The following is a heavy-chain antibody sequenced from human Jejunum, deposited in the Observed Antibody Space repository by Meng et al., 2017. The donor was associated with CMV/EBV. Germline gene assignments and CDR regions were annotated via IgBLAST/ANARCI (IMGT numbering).Heavy chain of an antibody. Sequence: SGFTFSRYNMNWVRQAPGKGLEWLSYISSGSIYTYYADSVKGRFTISRDNAKNSLYLQMDSLRAEDTAVYYCARPIFYCGDGTCPDYWGQGTLVTVSS. V-gene: IGHV3-21*01. J-gene: IGHJ4*02. CDR1: GFTFSRYN. D-gene: IGHD2-15*01. CDR2: ISSGSIYT. CDR3: ARPIFYCGDGTCPDY.